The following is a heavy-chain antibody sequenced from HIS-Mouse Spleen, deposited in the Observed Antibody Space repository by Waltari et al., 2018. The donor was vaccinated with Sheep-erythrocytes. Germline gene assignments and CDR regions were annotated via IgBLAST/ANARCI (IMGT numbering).Heavy chain of an antibody. V-gene: IGHV3-21*01. CDR3: ARQRAAAGTEWFDP. D-gene: IGHD6-13*01. CDR2: ISSSSSYI. J-gene: IGHJ5*02. CDR1: GFTFSSYS. Sequence: EVQLVESGGGLVKPGGSLRLSCAASGFTFSSYSMNWVRQAPGKGLELVSSISSSSSYIYYADSVKGRFTISRDNAKNSLYLQMNSLRAEDTAVYYCARQRAAAGTEWFDPWGQGTLVTVSS.